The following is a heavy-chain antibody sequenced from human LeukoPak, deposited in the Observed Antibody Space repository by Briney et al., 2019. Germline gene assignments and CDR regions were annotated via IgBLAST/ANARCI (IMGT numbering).Heavy chain of an antibody. D-gene: IGHD6-19*01. CDR2: IYYSGST. J-gene: IGHJ4*02. CDR3: ARAVGGRLDFDY. Sequence: PSETLSLTCTVSGGSISSYYWSWIRQPPGKGLEWIGYIYYSGSTNYNPSLKSRVTISVDTSKNQFSLKLSSVTAADTAVYYCARAVGGRLDFDYWGQGTLVTVSS. V-gene: IGHV4-59*01. CDR1: GGSISSYY.